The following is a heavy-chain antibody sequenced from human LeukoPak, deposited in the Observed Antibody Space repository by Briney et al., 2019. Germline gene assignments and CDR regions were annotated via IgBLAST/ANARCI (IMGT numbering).Heavy chain of an antibody. D-gene: IGHD5-18*01. V-gene: IGHV3-23*01. CDR3: AKDRIQLWLRGAFDI. CDR2: ISGSGGST. J-gene: IGHJ3*02. Sequence: GGSLRLSCAASGFTFSSYAMGWVRQAPGKGLEWVSAISGSGGSTYYADSVKGRFTISRDNSKNTLYLQMNSLRAEDTAVYYCAKDRIQLWLRGAFDIWGQGTMVTVSS. CDR1: GFTFSSYA.